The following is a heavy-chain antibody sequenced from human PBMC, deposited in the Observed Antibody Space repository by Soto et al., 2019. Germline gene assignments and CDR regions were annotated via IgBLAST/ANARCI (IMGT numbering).Heavy chain of an antibody. CDR2: ISSSSSTI. V-gene: IGHV3-48*01. D-gene: IGHD1-26*01. CDR3: ARVSGGRYFDY. Sequence: GGSLRLSCAASGFTFSSYSMNWVRQAPGKGLEWVSYISSSSSTIYYADSVKGRFTISRDNAKNSLYLQMNSLRAEDTAVYYCARVSGGRYFDYWGQGTLVTVSS. CDR1: GFTFSSYS. J-gene: IGHJ4*02.